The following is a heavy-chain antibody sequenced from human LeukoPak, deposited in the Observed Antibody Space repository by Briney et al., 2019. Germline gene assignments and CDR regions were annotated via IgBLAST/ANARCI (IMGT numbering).Heavy chain of an antibody. V-gene: IGHV5-51*01. CDR1: GYSFTSYW. CDR3: ATSFDSSVYYFDY. J-gene: IGHJ4*02. Sequence: PGESLKISCKGSGYSFTSYWIGWVRQMPGKGLEWMGIIYPGDSDTRYSPSFQGQVTISADKSINTAYLHWSSLEASDTAIFYCATSFDSSVYYFDYWGRGTLVTVSS. CDR2: IYPGDSDT. D-gene: IGHD3-22*01.